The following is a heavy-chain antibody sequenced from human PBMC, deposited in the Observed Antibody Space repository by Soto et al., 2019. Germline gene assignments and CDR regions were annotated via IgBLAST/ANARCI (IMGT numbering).Heavy chain of an antibody. CDR1: GGTFSSYA. CDR3: AREWSYGDSIPGGMDV. D-gene: IGHD4-17*01. V-gene: IGHV1-69*01. Sequence: QVQLVQSGAEVKKPGSSVKVSCKASGGTFSSYAISWVRQAPGQGLEWMGGIIPIFGTANYAQKFQGRVTITADECTSTAYMELSSLRSEDTAVYYCAREWSYGDSIPGGMDVWGQGTTVTVSS. CDR2: IIPIFGTA. J-gene: IGHJ6*02.